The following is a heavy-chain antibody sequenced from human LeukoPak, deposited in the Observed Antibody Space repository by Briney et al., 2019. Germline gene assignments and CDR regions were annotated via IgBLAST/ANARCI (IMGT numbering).Heavy chain of an antibody. CDR2: IYYIGST. CDR1: GGSISNYS. CDR3: SRERTTVTMPNLRPQDSFDC. Sequence: SETLSLSCTASGGSISNYSWSWIRQPPGKGLEWVGYIYYIGSTNYNPSPTRRVTTSVDTTNNQICLNLSSMTAPDTTAYYCSRERTTVTMPNLRPQDSFDCWREASHVSDCS. V-gene: IGHV4-59*01. J-gene: IGHJ4*02. D-gene: IGHD4-17*01.